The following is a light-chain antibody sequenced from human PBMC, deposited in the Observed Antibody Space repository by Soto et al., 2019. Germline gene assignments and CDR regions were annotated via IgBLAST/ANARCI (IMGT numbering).Light chain of an antibody. CDR3: QQYDDLPYT. V-gene: IGKV1-33*01. J-gene: IGKJ2*01. Sequence: DIQMTQSPSSLSAFVGDRVIITCQASQDIDDFLNWYQQKPGKAPKLLIYEASNLDPWVPSRFSGSGRGTDFTLTISSLHPEDIAVYYCQQYDDLPYTFGQGTKLEIK. CDR1: QDIDDF. CDR2: EAS.